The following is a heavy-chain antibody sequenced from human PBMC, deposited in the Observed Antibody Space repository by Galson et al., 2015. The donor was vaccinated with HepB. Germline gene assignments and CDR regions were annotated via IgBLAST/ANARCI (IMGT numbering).Heavy chain of an antibody. CDR3: AKDRIQITPANLILDLSLNPPRFDN. CDR1: GFTFSDYG. Sequence: SLGLCCAASGFTFSDYGMHWGGQAPGKGLEWMGFISYDGSTEYYGDAVKGRVTISRDNSKNTLDLQMNSLRAEDTAVFYCAKDRIQITPANLILDLSLNPPRFDNWGQGTLVTVSS. D-gene: IGHD3/OR15-3a*01. J-gene: IGHJ4*02. V-gene: IGHV3-30*18. CDR2: ISYDGSTE.